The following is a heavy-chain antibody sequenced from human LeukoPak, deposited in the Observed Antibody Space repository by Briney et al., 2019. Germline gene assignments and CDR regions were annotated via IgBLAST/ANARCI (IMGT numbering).Heavy chain of an antibody. CDR1: GFTFSSYA. CDR2: ISGSGGST. CDR3: AKDPDIVGATTPDY. D-gene: IGHD1-26*01. Sequence: GGSLRLSCAASGFTFSSYAMSWVRQAPGKGLEWVSAISGSGGSTYYADPVKGRFTISRDNSKNTLYLQMNSLRAEDTAAYYCAKDPDIVGATTPDYWGQGTLVTVSS. V-gene: IGHV3-23*01. J-gene: IGHJ4*02.